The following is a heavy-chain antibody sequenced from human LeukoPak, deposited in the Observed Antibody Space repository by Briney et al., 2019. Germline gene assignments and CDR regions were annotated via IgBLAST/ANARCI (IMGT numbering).Heavy chain of an antibody. CDR3: AKDPLRLRLGELSLTYYFDY. Sequence: GGSLRLSCAASGFTFSSYAMSWVRQAPGKGLEWVSAISGSGGSTYYADSVKGRFTISRDNSKSTLYLQMNSLRAEDTAVYYCAKDPLRLRLGELSLTYYFDYWGQGTLVTVSS. D-gene: IGHD3-16*02. J-gene: IGHJ4*02. V-gene: IGHV3-23*01. CDR2: ISGSGGST. CDR1: GFTFSSYA.